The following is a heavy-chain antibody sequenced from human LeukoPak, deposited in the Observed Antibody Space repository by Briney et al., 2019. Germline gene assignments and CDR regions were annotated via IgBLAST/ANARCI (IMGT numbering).Heavy chain of an antibody. CDR3: ARAYSSSWYFNWFDP. J-gene: IGHJ5*02. Sequence: KASETLSLTCTVSGYSISSGYFWGWIRQPPGKGLEWIGTIYNSGSTYYNASLESRVTISVDTSKNQFSLKLSSVTAADTAVYYCARAYSSSWYFNWFDPWGQGTLVTVSS. CDR1: GYSISSGYF. CDR2: IYNSGST. V-gene: IGHV4-38-2*02. D-gene: IGHD6-13*01.